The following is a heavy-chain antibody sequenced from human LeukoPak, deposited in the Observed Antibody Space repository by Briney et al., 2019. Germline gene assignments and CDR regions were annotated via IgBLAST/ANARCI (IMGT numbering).Heavy chain of an antibody. Sequence: SETLSLTCTVSGGSISSHYWSWVRLSPAKGLEWIGYIFYSGSTDYSPSLTSRVTISIDTSKRYLSLNLSSVTAADTAVYCVKHGPGGRGYLDVWGVGTTVTVSS. D-gene: IGHD1-1*01. CDR2: IFYSGST. V-gene: IGHV4-59*11. J-gene: IGHJ6*03. CDR1: GGSISSHY. CDR3: KHGPGGRGYLDV.